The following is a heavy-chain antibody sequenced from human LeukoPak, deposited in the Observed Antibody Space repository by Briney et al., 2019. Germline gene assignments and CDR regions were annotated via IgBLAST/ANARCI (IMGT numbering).Heavy chain of an antibody. CDR3: ARKRIAAAGLYYFDY. Sequence: SETLSLACAVYGGSFSGYYWSWIRQPPGKGLEWIGEINHSGSTNYNPSLKSRVTISVDTSKNQFSLKLSSVTAADTAVYYCARKRIAAAGLYYFDYWGQGTLVTVSS. CDR2: INHSGST. V-gene: IGHV4-34*01. D-gene: IGHD6-13*01. CDR1: GGSFSGYY. J-gene: IGHJ4*02.